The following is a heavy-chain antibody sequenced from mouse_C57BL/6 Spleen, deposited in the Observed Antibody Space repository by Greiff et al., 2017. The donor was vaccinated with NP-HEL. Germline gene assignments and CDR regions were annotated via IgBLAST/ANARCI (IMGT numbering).Heavy chain of an antibody. J-gene: IGHJ2*01. CDR1: GFTFSSYG. Sequence: EVHLVESGGDLVKPGGSLKLSCAASGFTFSSYGMSWVRQTPDKRLEWVATISSGGSYTYYPDSVKGRFTISRDNAKNTLYLQMSSLKSEDTAMYYCARQLTGTDFDYWGQGTTLTVSS. V-gene: IGHV5-6*01. CDR2: ISSGGSYT. D-gene: IGHD4-1*01. CDR3: ARQLTGTDFDY.